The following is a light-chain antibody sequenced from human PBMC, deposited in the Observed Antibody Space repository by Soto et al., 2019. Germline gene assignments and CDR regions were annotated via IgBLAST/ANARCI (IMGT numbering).Light chain of an antibody. V-gene: IGKV4-1*01. CDR3: QQYHSDPIT. Sequence: DFVMTQSPDSLASSLGDRSTINCKSSQSVLSSSNNENYLAWFQQRPGQPPRLLIYWASTRKSGVPDRFSGSGSGTDFTLTITSLQAEDVGVYYCQQYHSDPITFGQGTRLEIK. CDR1: QSVLSSSNNENY. J-gene: IGKJ5*01. CDR2: WAS.